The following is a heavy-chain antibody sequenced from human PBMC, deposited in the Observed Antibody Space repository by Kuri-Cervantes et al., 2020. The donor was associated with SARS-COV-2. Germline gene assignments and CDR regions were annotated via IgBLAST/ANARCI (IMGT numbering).Heavy chain of an antibody. D-gene: IGHD3-22*01. J-gene: IGHJ1*01. V-gene: IGHV1-3*01. CDR2: INPGNGNT. CDR1: GYSFTMYP. Sequence: ASVKVSCKASGYSFTMYPMHWVRQAPRQSLEWMGWINPGNGNTKYSQKFQDRVTITRDTSASTAYVELSSLRSEDTAVYYCARSAAFYYDSSGYYYASASFQHWGQGTLVTVSS. CDR3: ARSAAFYYDSSGYYYASASFQH.